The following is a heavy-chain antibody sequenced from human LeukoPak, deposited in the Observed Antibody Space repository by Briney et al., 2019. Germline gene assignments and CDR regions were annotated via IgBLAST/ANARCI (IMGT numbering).Heavy chain of an antibody. D-gene: IGHD4-17*01. CDR3: ARPFKDNTVTSGFDY. J-gene: IGHJ4*02. CDR1: GYSISSGYY. V-gene: IGHV4-38-2*01. Sequence: SETLSLTCAVSGYSISSGYYRGWIRQPPGKGLEWIGSIHHSGTAYYNPSLKSRVTISVDTSKNQFSLNLSSVTAADTAVYYCARPFKDNTVTSGFDYWGQGTLVTVSS. CDR2: IHHSGTA.